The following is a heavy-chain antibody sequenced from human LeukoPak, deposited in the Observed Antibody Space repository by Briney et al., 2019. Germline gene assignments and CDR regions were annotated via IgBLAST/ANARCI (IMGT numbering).Heavy chain of an antibody. CDR3: ARDQDSIGYGENLY. CDR1: GYSFTNYY. Sequence: GASVKVSCKASGYSFTNYYIHWVRQAPGQGLEWMGRISPSGGGTSYAQKFQGRVTMTRDMSTSTVYMELSSLRSEDTAVYYCARDQDSIGYGENLYWGQGILVTVSS. CDR2: ISPSGGGT. J-gene: IGHJ4*02. D-gene: IGHD5-18*01. V-gene: IGHV1-46*01.